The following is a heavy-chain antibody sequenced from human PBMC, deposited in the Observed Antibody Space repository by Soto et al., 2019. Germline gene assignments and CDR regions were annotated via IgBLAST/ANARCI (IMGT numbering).Heavy chain of an antibody. Sequence: ETLSLTCTVSGDSITSNSYFWAWIRQPPGKGLEWIGSIYYSGSTYYNPSLKSRVTISVDTSKNQFSLKLSSVTAADTAVYYCARHVFSKGAFDIWGQGTMVTVSS. CDR3: ARHVFSKGAFDI. CDR2: IYYSGST. CDR1: GDSITSNSYF. J-gene: IGHJ3*02. D-gene: IGHD2-2*01. V-gene: IGHV4-39*01.